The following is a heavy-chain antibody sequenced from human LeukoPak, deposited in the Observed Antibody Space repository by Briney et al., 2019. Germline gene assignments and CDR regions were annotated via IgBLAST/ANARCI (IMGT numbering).Heavy chain of an antibody. CDR1: GGSISSYY. D-gene: IGHD3-22*01. Sequence: SETLSLTCTVSGGSISSYYWSWIRQPAGKGLEWIGRIYTSGSTNYNPSLKSRVTISIDTSKNQFSLKLSSVTAADTAVYYCARTPPYYYDSSGYYWYYFDYWGQGTLVTVSS. CDR3: ARTPPYYYDSSGYYWYYFDY. V-gene: IGHV4-4*07. CDR2: IYTSGST. J-gene: IGHJ4*02.